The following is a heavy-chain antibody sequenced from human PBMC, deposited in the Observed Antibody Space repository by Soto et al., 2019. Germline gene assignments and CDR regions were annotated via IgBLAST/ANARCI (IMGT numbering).Heavy chain of an antibody. V-gene: IGHV4-59*01. CDR2: VYRSGTT. Sequence: PSEPLALTCTVSGGSISSYYWRWIRQSPGKGPEWIGYVYRSGTTNYNPSLQSRVTMSLDTSKNQFSLKLNAVTTADTAVYYCATRPPAGAFFGVFDYWSRGTLVTVS. CDR3: ATRPPAGAFFGVFDY. CDR1: GGSISSYY. J-gene: IGHJ4*02. D-gene: IGHD3-10*01.